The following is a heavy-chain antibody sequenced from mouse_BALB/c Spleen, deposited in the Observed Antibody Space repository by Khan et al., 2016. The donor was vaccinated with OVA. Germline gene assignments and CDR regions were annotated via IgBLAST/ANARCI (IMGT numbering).Heavy chain of an antibody. CDR3: TRRENSYAWFAY. CDR1: GFTFSNFG. CDR2: ISSGSNTN. J-gene: IGHJ3*01. D-gene: IGHD1-1*01. Sequence: EVELVESGGGLVQPGGSRKLSCAASGFTFSNFGMHWVRQAPEKGLEWVAYISSGSNTNYYADSVKGRFTISRDNAENTLFLQMTSLRSEDTAIYYCTRRENSYAWFAYWGQGTLVTVSA. V-gene: IGHV5-17*02.